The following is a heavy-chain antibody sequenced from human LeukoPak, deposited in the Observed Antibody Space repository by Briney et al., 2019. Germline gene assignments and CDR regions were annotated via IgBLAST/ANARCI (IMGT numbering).Heavy chain of an antibody. J-gene: IGHJ4*02. CDR3: ARDIEARASRGIDY. Sequence: PGGSLRLSCAASGFTFSSYSMNWVRQAPGKGLEWVSSISSSSSYIYYADSVKGRFTISRDNAKNSLYLQMNSLRAEDTAVYYCARDIEARASRGIDYWGQGTLVTVSS. CDR2: ISSSSSYI. V-gene: IGHV3-21*04. D-gene: IGHD5-24*01. CDR1: GFTFSSYS.